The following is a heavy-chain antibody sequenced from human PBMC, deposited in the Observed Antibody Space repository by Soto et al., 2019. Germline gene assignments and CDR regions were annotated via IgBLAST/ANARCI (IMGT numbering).Heavy chain of an antibody. V-gene: IGHV4-31*03. CDR3: ARDPIIEGYYYYGMDV. J-gene: IGHJ6*02. CDR2: SYYSGST. Sequence: QVQLQESGPGLVKPSQTLSLTCTVSGGSISSGGYYWSWIRQHPGKGLEWMGYSYYSGSTYYNPSLQSRVTISVDTSKNQFSLKLSSVTAADTAVYYCARDPIIEGYYYYGMDVWGQGTTVTVSS. CDR1: GGSISSGGYY. D-gene: IGHD3-10*01.